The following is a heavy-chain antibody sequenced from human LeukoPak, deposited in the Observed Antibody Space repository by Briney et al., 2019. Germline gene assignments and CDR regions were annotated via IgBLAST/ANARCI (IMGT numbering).Heavy chain of an antibody. V-gene: IGHV3-11*01. Sequence: GGSLRLSCAASGFTFSDYYMSWIRQTPGKGLEWLSYISSGGSAIYYADSVKGRFTISRDNAKNSLYLQMNSLRAEDTAAYYCARDHHSGSYLGWFDPWGQGTLVTVSS. D-gene: IGHD1-26*01. J-gene: IGHJ5*02. CDR3: ARDHHSGSYLGWFDP. CDR1: GFTFSDYY. CDR2: ISSGGSAI.